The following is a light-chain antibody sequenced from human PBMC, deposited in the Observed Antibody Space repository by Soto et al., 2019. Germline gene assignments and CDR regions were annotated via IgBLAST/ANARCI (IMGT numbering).Light chain of an antibody. Sequence: HSVLTQPPSASGSPGQSVTISCTGSSSDVGGYNYVSWYQQHPGKAPKLMIYEVTKRPSGVPDRFSGSKSGDTASLTVSGLQAEDEAEYYCSSYAGSNNLVFGGGTKLTVL. J-gene: IGLJ2*01. CDR2: EVT. CDR3: SSYAGSNNLV. V-gene: IGLV2-8*01. CDR1: SSDVGGYNY.